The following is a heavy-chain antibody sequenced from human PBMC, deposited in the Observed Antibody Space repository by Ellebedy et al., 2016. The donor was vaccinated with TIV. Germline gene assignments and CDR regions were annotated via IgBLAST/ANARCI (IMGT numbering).Heavy chain of an antibody. CDR1: GGSISSSSYY. V-gene: IGHV4-39*01. J-gene: IGHJ5*02. D-gene: IGHD3-9*01. Sequence: PGGSLRLSCTVSGGSISSSSYYWGWIRQPPGKGLEWIGSIYYSGSTYYNPSLKRRVTISVDTPKNQFSLKLSPVTAADTAVYYCARGYFDWRLDLRGFDPWGQGTLVTVSS. CDR2: IYYSGST. CDR3: ARGYFDWRLDLRGFDP.